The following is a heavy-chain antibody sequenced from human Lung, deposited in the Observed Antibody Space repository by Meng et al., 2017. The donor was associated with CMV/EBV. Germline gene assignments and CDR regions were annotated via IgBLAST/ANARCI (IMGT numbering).Heavy chain of an antibody. V-gene: IGHV2-5*01. CDR3: VHAAPYYQNYFDY. CDR2: IYWNEDK. Sequence: SGPTLVXPTQTLTLTCTFSGFSLTTSGVGVGWIRQPRGKALEWLTLIYWNEDKRYSPSLKNRLSVNKDTSRNQVVLTLTNMDPADTAPYYCVHAAPYYQNYFDYWGQGALVTVSS. CDR1: GFSLTTSGVG. J-gene: IGHJ4*02. D-gene: IGHD3-10*01.